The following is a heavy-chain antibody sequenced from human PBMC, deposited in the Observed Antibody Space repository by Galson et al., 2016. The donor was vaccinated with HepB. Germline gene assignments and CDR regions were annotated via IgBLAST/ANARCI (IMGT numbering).Heavy chain of an antibody. CDR3: ARLGDCTNGVCSAMDV. CDR2: IDSDSNNI. D-gene: IGHD2-8*01. Sequence: SLRLSCAASGFTSRTYWMYWIRQAPGKGLVWVSRIDSDSNNIAYADSVKGRFTISRDNAKNTLYLQMDSLRAEDTAVYYCARLGDCTNGVCSAMDVWGQGSTVIVSS. V-gene: IGHV3-74*01. CDR1: GFTSRTYW. J-gene: IGHJ6*02.